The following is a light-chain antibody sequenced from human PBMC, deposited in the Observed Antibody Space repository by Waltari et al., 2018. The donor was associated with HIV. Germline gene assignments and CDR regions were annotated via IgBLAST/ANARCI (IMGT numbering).Light chain of an antibody. CDR2: WAS. CDR1: PRVLWSSNNKTY. V-gene: IGKV4-1*01. J-gene: IGKJ4*01. Sequence: DIEMTQSPDSLAVSLGESATINCKSTPRVLWSSNNKTYLAWYQKKPGQQPRLLIYWASTRESGVPDRCSGSGSGTDFTLTISSLQAEDVAVYYCQQFYDTPLTFGGGTKVDI. CDR3: QQFYDTPLT.